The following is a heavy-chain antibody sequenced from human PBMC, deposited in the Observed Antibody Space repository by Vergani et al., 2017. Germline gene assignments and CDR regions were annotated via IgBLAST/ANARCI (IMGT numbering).Heavy chain of an antibody. CDR1: GASVSSDDYY. J-gene: IGHJ4*02. Sequence: QVQLQESGPRLVKPSQTLSLTCNVSGASVSSDDYYWTWIRQPPGKGLEWIGFIYYSGGAYYNPSLKGRVTISVDTSKNQFSLEVTSVTAADTAIYFCARTESFILRYFHWALWGQGTLVTVSS. CDR2: IYYSGGA. V-gene: IGHV4-30-4*08. CDR3: ARTESFILRYFHWAL. D-gene: IGHD3-9*01.